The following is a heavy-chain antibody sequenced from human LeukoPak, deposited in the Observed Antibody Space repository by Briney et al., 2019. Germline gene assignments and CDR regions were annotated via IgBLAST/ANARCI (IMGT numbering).Heavy chain of an antibody. D-gene: IGHD3-22*01. CDR1: GYSISSGYY. CDR2: IYHSGST. CDR3: ARVAIGYYYDSSGYPVLFDY. J-gene: IGHJ4*02. Sequence: SETLSLTCAVSGYSISSGYYWGWIRQPPGKGLEWIGSIYHSGSTYYNPSLKSRVTIPVDTSKNQFSLKLSSVTAADTAVYYCARVAIGYYYDSSGYPVLFDYWGQGTLVTVSS. V-gene: IGHV4-38-2*01.